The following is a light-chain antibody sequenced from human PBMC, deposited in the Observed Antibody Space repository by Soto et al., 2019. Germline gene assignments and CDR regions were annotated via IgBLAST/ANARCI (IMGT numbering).Light chain of an antibody. Sequence: QSVLTQSSSASASLGSSVKLTCTLSIGHSSYIIAWHQQQPGKAPRYLMKLEGSGSYNKGSGVPDRFSGSSSGADRYLTISILQFEDEADYYCETWDSNIHAVFGGGTQLTVL. V-gene: IGLV4-60*02. J-gene: IGLJ7*01. CDR1: IGHSSYI. CDR3: ETWDSNIHAV. CDR2: LEGSGSY.